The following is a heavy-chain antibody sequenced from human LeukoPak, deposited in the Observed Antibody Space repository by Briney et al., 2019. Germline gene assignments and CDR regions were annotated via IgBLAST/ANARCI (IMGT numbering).Heavy chain of an antibody. CDR2: IYYSGST. V-gene: IGHV4-39*01. CDR1: GGSISSSSYY. Sequence: PSETLSLTCTVSGGSISSSSYYWGWIRQPPGKGLEWIGSIYYSGSTYYNPSLKSRVTISVDTSKNQFSLKLSSVTAADTAVYYCARILSYLLDYWGQGTLVTVSS. CDR3: ARILSYLLDY. D-gene: IGHD1-26*01. J-gene: IGHJ4*02.